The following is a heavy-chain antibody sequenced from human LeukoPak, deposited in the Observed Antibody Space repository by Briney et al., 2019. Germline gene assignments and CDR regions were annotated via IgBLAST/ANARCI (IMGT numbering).Heavy chain of an antibody. CDR2: IYENGNT. J-gene: IGHJ4*02. CDR1: GGPMRCSHSF. D-gene: IGHD6-25*01. CDR3: ARATAAPSSYYFDH. V-gene: IGHV4-39*07. Sequence: PSETLSLTCSVSGGPMRCSHSFWGWIRQPLGKGLVWIATIYENGNTYYSPSLKSRVTISVDTSNNEFSLNLNSVTAADTAMYYCARATAAPSSYYFDHWGQGTLVTVSS.